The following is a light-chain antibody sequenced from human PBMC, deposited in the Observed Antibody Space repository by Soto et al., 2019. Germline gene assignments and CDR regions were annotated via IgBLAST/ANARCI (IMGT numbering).Light chain of an antibody. CDR2: DAS. CDR1: QSISSY. J-gene: IGKJ4*01. CDR3: QHRGNWPLT. Sequence: EIVLTQSPATLSLSPGERATLSCRASQSISSYLAWYQQRPGQVPRLLIYDASNRATGIPARFSGSGSGTYFNLTISSLEPEDVAVYYRQHRGNWPLTFGGGTKVEIK. V-gene: IGKV3-11*01.